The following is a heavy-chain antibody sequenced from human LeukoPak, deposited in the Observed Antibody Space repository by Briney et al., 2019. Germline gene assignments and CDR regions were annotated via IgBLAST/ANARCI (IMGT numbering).Heavy chain of an antibody. J-gene: IGHJ4*02. CDR3: AKQSPYGGRFGVDDD. CDR2: INANSGSI. Sequence: GGSLRLSCAASGFTFSNYAMSWVRQAPGKGPEWVSAINANSGSIYYTDSVKGRFTTSRDNSKNTLYLQMNDLRPEDTAVYSCAKQSPYGGRFGVDDDWGRGTLVTVSS. CDR1: GFTFSNYA. V-gene: IGHV3-23*01. D-gene: IGHD1-26*01.